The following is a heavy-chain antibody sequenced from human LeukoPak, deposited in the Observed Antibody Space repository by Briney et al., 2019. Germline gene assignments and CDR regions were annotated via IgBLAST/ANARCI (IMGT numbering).Heavy chain of an antibody. D-gene: IGHD3-22*01. J-gene: IGHJ4*02. V-gene: IGHV1-18*01. CDR3: ARTPYYYDSSGYYLGDY. CDR1: GYTFTSYG. Sequence: GASVKVSCKASGYTFTSYGISWVRQAPGQGLEWTGWISAYNGNTNYAQKLQGRVTMTTDTSTSTAYMELRSLRSDDTAVYYCARTPYYYDSSGYYLGDYWGQGTLVTVSS. CDR2: ISAYNGNT.